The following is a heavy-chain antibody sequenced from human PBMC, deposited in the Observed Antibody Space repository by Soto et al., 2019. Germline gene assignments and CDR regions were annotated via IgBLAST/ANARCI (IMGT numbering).Heavy chain of an antibody. CDR3: AKSVYNWNDGFFDY. V-gene: IGHV3-30*18. J-gene: IGHJ4*02. Sequence: QVQLVESGGGVVQPGRSLRLSCAASGFTFSSYGMHWVRQAPGKGLEWVGIISYDEINKYYADSVKGRFTISRNNPKNTLYLQMNSLRAEDTAVYYCAKSVYNWNDGFFDYWGQGTLVTVSS. CDR1: GFTFSSYG. CDR2: ISYDEINK. D-gene: IGHD1-1*01.